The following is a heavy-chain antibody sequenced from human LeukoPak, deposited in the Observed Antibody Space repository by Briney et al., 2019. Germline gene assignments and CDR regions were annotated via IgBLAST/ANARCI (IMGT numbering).Heavy chain of an antibody. CDR1: GFSFNSYT. D-gene: IGHD2/OR15-2a*01. V-gene: IGHV3-21*01. Sequence: GASLRLSCLASGFSFNSYTMNWVREAPGQGLEWVSTISPVSSYTWYAESVKGRFTISRDNPKNSLYLQMDSLRAEDTAVYYCVRDVSRRIGMDVWGQGTTVTVSS. CDR2: ISPVSSYT. J-gene: IGHJ6*02. CDR3: VRDVSRRIGMDV.